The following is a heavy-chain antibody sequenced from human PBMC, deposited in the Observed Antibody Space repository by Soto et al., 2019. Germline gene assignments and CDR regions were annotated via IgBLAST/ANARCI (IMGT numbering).Heavy chain of an antibody. Sequence: ASVKVSCKASGYTFINYGISWVRQAPGQGLEWLGWINTYSDRTNYAQEFQGRVSMTTEKSTSTVYMELRSLRSGDTALYYCARDYTGRGYCEHWGQRSMGVFSS. CDR2: INTYSDRT. D-gene: IGHD2-8*02. V-gene: IGHV1-18*04. CDR3: ARDYTGRGYCEH. CDR1: GYTFINYG. J-gene: IGHJ4*02.